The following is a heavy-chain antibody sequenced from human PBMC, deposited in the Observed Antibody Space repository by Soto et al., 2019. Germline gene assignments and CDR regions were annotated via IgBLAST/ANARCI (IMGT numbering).Heavy chain of an antibody. Sequence: ASVKVSCKASGYTFTSYGISWVRQAPGQGLEWMGWISAYNGNTNYAQKLQGRVTMTTDTSTSTAYMELRSLRSDDTAVYYCARAGGSGSYSSYYYGMDVWGQGTTVTVSS. D-gene: IGHD3-10*01. V-gene: IGHV1-18*01. CDR2: ISAYNGNT. CDR3: ARAGGSGSYSSYYYGMDV. CDR1: GYTFTSYG. J-gene: IGHJ6*02.